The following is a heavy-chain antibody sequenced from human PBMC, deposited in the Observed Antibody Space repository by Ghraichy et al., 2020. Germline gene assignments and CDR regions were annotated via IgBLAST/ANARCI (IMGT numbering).Heavy chain of an antibody. D-gene: IGHD2-15*01. CDR1: GGSLSNPGDY. CDR2: IYYNEAT. Sequence: SETLSLTCTDSGGSLSNPGDYWVWIRQSPGKDLEWIGSIYYNEATAYNPSLKSRVTVSADTSKSQFFLSLKSMTAADTAFYFCSRRGLLPAPTWGRGTLVTVSS. V-gene: IGHV4-39*01. J-gene: IGHJ4*02. CDR3: SRRGLLPAPT.